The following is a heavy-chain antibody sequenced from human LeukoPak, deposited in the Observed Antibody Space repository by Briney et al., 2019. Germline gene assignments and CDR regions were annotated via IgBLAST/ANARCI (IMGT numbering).Heavy chain of an antibody. D-gene: IGHD6-19*01. CDR3: ARDKREWLRLKRHYYGMDV. V-gene: IGHV4-59*11. CDR1: GGSISSHY. Sequence: RASETLSLTCTVSGGSISSHYWSWIRQPPGKGLEWIGYIYYSGSTNYNPSLKSRVTISVDTSKNQFSLKLSSVTAADTAVYYCARDKREWLRLKRHYYGMDVWGQGTTVTVSS. J-gene: IGHJ6*02. CDR2: IYYSGST.